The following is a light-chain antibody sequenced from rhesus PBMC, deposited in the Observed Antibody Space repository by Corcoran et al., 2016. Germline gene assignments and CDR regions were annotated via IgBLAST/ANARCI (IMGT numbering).Light chain of an antibody. V-gene: IGKV1S12*01. CDR3: QHYYDNPLT. J-gene: IGKJ4*01. Sequence: DIQMTQSPSALSASVGDRVTISCRASQNIYSNLAWYQQKPGKAPKLLIYAASTLQTGIPSRFSGSGAGTDFNLTISSLQTEDSAAYYCQHYYDNPLTFGGGTKVELK. CDR1: QNIYSN. CDR2: AAS.